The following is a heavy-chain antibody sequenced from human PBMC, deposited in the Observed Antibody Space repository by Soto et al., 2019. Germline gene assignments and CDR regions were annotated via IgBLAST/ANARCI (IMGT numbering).Heavy chain of an antibody. V-gene: IGHV3-64*04. J-gene: IGHJ6*02. CDR1: GFTFSNYP. CDR2: INGGTT. Sequence: PWGSLRLSCSASGFTFSNYPMHWVRQAPGKGLEYVSAINGGTTYYADSVKGRFTISRDNSKNTLYLQMNSLRAEDTAVYYCAKDLAGYCISTSCYGYYYYGMDVWGQGTTVTVSS. D-gene: IGHD2-2*01. CDR3: AKDLAGYCISTSCYGYYYYGMDV.